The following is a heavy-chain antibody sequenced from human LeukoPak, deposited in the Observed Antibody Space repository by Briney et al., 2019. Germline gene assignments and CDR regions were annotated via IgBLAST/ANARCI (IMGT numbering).Heavy chain of an antibody. CDR2: INAGNGNT. D-gene: IGHD4-23*01. V-gene: IGHV1-3*01. CDR3: ARADYGGNWFDP. CDR1: GYTFSNYA. Sequence: ASVKVSCKASGYTFSNYAMHWVRQAPGQRLEWMGWINAGNGNTKYSQKLQGRVTITRDTSASTAYMELSGLTSEDTAVYYCARADYGGNWFDPWGQGTLVTVSS. J-gene: IGHJ5*02.